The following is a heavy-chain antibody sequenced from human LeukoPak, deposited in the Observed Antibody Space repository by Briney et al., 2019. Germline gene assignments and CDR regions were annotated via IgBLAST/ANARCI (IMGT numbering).Heavy chain of an antibody. D-gene: IGHD1-26*01. J-gene: IGHJ4*02. CDR3: ARARGVGATPFDY. CDR1: AFIFSGHW. CDR2: IKEDGSER. V-gene: IGHV3-7*03. Sequence: GGSLRLSCEASAFIFSGHWLNWVRQTPGKGLEWVASIKEDGSERQYVDSVKGRFSISRDNTKGSLFLQLNSLRAEDTAVYYCARARGVGATPFDYWGQGTLVTVSS.